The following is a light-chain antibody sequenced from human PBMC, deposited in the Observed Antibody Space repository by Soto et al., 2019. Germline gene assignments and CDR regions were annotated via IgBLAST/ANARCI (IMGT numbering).Light chain of an antibody. CDR3: QQYNNWPRGT. V-gene: IGKV3D-15*01. Sequence: ELVMTQSPATLSVSAGERATLSCGASKSVSNNLAWYQQKPGQAPRLLIEGASTRATGIPARFSGSGSGTEFTITISSLQSEDFAVYYCQQYNNWPRGTFGPGTKVDIK. J-gene: IGKJ1*01. CDR1: KSVSNN. CDR2: GAS.